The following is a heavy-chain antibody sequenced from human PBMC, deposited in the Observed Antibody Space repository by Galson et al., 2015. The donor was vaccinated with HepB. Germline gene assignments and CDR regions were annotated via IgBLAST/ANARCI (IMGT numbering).Heavy chain of an antibody. D-gene: IGHD3-22*01. Sequence: SVKVSCKVSGYTLSELSMQWVRQAPGKGLEWMGGFDPEDGETIYAQKYQGRVTMTEDTSTDTAYMELSRLRSEDTAVYYCATDRSGYYSLDYWGQGTLVTVSS. J-gene: IGHJ4*02. CDR3: ATDRSGYYSLDY. V-gene: IGHV1-24*01. CDR2: FDPEDGET. CDR1: GYTLSELS.